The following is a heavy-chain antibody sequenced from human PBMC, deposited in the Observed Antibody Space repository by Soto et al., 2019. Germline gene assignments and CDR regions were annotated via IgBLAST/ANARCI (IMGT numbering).Heavy chain of an antibody. CDR2: IIPIFGTA. V-gene: IGHV1-69*13. J-gene: IGHJ6*02. CDR3: ARDRYTPITMVRGPPSYYYYGMDV. CDR1: GGTFSSYA. D-gene: IGHD3-10*01. Sequence: SVKVSCKASGGTFSSYAISWVRQAPGQGREWMGGIIPIFGTANYAQKFQGRVTITADESTSTAYMELSSLRSEDTAVYYCARDRYTPITMVRGPPSYYYYGMDVWGQGXTVTVSS.